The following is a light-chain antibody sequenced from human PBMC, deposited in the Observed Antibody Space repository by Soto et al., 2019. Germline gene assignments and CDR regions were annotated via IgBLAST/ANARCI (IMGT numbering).Light chain of an antibody. V-gene: IGKV3-20*01. CDR2: DAS. Sequence: IVLTQSPDTLSLSPGERATLSCRASQSVSSSYLAWYQQKPGQAPRLLIYDASNRATGIPDRFSGSGSGTDVTLTISRLEPEDFAVYYCQQYGKSPDLFTFGPGTKVDSK. CDR1: QSVSSSY. CDR3: QQYGKSPDLFT. J-gene: IGKJ3*01.